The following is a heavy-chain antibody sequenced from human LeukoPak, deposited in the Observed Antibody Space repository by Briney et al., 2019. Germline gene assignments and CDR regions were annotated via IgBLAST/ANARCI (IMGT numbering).Heavy chain of an antibody. Sequence: QTGGSLRLSCAASGFTFSSYAMSWVRQAPGKGLEWVSSTAPVHYADSVKGRFTIFRDNSKDTLYLQMNRLRAEDTALYYCAGSYYGYYFDYWGPGTLVTVSS. D-gene: IGHD3-10*01. CDR1: GFTFSSYA. CDR3: AGSYYGYYFDY. J-gene: IGHJ4*02. CDR2: TAPV. V-gene: IGHV3-23*01.